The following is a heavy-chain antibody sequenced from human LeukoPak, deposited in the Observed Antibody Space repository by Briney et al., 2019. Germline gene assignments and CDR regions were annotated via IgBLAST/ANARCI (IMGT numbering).Heavy chain of an antibody. J-gene: IGHJ3*02. D-gene: IGHD1-26*01. CDR2: IYTSGST. V-gene: IGHV4-4*07. CDR1: GGSISSYY. CDR3: ARPVPNSGNYPGAFDI. Sequence: SETLSLTCTVSGGSISSYYWSWIRQPAGKGLEWIGRIYTSGSTNYNPSLKSRVTMSVDTSKNLFSLKLSSVTAADTAVYYCARPVPNSGNYPGAFDIWGQGTMVTVSS.